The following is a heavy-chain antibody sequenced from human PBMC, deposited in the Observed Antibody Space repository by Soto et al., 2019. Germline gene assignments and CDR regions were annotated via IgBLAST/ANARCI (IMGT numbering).Heavy chain of an antibody. J-gene: IGHJ4*02. D-gene: IGHD3-10*01. Sequence: SETLSLTCTVSGGSISSYYWSWIRQPPGKGLEWIGYIYYSGSTNYNPSLKSRVTISVDTSRNQFSLKLSSVTAADTAVYYCARLPIRSGSYWELDYWGQGTLVTVSS. CDR3: ARLPIRSGSYWELDY. V-gene: IGHV4-59*08. CDR1: GGSISSYY. CDR2: IYYSGST.